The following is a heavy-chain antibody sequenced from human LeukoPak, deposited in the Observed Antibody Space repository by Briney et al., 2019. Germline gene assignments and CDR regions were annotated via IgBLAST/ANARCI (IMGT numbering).Heavy chain of an antibody. CDR2: IYSGGST. V-gene: IGHV3-53*01. Sequence: GGSLRLSWAASGFTVSSNYMSWVRQAPGNGLEWVSVIYSGGSTYYADSVKGRFTISRDNSKNTLYLQMNSLRAEDTAVYYCARGPAAAGFLDIWGEGTMVSVSS. D-gene: IGHD6-13*01. J-gene: IGHJ3*02. CDR1: GFTVSSNY. CDR3: ARGPAAAGFLDI.